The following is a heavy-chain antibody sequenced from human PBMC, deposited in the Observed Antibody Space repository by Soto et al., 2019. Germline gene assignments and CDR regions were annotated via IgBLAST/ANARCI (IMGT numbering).Heavy chain of an antibody. CDR3: TSTLCI. V-gene: IGHV3-15*01. D-gene: IGHD2-21*01. J-gene: IGHJ4*01. Sequence: GSLRLSCAASGFSFSNDWLSWVRQAPGMGLEWVGRIKRKANGRTTDYAAPVKGRFTISRDDSTNTLYLQMNSLKTEDTAVYNCTSTLCIWGLGTLVTVSS. CDR1: GFSFSNDW. CDR2: IKRKANGRTT.